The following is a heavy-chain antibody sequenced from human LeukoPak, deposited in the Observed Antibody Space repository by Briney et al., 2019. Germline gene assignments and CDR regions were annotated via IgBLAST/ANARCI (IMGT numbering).Heavy chain of an antibody. CDR3: TRDQMNY. D-gene: IGHD5-24*01. J-gene: IGHJ4*02. CDR1: EVTVSRNY. Sequence: PVGSLRLSCTASEVTVSRNYMLWVRQAPGEGLGWVSLIFSNGDTHYADSVKGRFTISRDTSKNTVSLQMNSLRVEDTAMYYCTRDQMNYWGQGTLVTVSS. V-gene: IGHV3-53*01. CDR2: IFSNGDT.